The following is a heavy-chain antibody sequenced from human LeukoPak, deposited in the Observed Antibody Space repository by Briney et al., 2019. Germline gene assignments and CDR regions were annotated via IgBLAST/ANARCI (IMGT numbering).Heavy chain of an antibody. J-gene: IGHJ5*02. V-gene: IGHV1-8*01. CDR3: ARGGLTAGIDWFDP. CDR2: MNPNNGKT. Sequence: ASVKVSCKASGYAFATYDINWVRQATGQGLEWMGWMNPNNGKTGYAQKFQGRVTITRNTSINTAYMDLSSLRSGDTAIYYCARGGLTAGIDWFDPWGQGTLVTVSS. D-gene: IGHD1-14*01. CDR1: GYAFATYD.